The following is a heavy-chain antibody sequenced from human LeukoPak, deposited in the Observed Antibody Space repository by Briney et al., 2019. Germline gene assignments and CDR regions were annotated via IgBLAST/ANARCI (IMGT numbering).Heavy chain of an antibody. Sequence: ASVKVSCKASGGTFSSYAISWVRQAPGKGLEWMGGFDPEDGETIYAQKFQGRVTLTEDTSTDTAYMELSSLRSEDTAVYYCATNRYDYSTRFDYWGQGTLVTVSS. CDR2: FDPEDGET. V-gene: IGHV1-24*01. CDR3: ATNRYDYSTRFDY. J-gene: IGHJ4*02. CDR1: GGTFSSYA. D-gene: IGHD3-22*01.